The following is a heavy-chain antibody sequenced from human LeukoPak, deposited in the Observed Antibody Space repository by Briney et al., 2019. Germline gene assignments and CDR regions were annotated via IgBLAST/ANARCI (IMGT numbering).Heavy chain of an antibody. D-gene: IGHD3-22*01. CDR1: GFTVSRNF. CDR2: IYSDGSGGNT. CDR3: ARDPDDYYDNFDL. Sequence: GGSLRLSCAASGFTVSRNFLSWVRQAPGRGLEWVPVIYSDGSGGNTYYADSVKGRFTISRDNSKNTVYLQMNSLRAEDTAVYYCARDPDDYYDNFDLWGRGTLVIVSS. V-gene: IGHV3-53*01. J-gene: IGHJ2*01.